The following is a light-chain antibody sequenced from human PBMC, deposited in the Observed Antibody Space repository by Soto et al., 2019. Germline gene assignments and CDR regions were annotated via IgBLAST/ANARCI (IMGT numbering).Light chain of an antibody. Sequence: DIQMTQSPSSLSASVGDRVTITCQASQNINNYLNWYQQKPGRAPKLLIYDSSSLESGVPSRFSGSGSGTDFTLTISGLQPDDFATYYCQQYHTFSIAFGQGTRLEIK. CDR1: QNINNY. V-gene: IGKV1-5*01. CDR3: QQYHTFSIA. CDR2: DSS. J-gene: IGKJ5*01.